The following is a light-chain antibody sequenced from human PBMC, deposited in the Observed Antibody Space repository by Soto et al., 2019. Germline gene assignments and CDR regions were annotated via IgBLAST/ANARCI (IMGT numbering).Light chain of an antibody. CDR3: QRYDNWPSFT. CDR1: QSITNN. J-gene: IGKJ2*01. V-gene: IGKV3-15*01. CDR2: DAS. Sequence: EIVMTQSPATLSVSPGERATLSCRAIQSITNNLAWYQQKPGQAPRLLIYDASTSATGIPARFSGSGSGADFTLTISCLQSEDFAVYYCQRYDNWPSFTFGQGTKVDIK.